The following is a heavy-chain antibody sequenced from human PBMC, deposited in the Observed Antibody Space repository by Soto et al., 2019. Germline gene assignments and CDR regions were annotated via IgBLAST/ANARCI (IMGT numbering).Heavy chain of an antibody. D-gene: IGHD3-9*01. CDR3: ARGHYDILTGSIPGCFDY. Sequence: GSLRLSCAASGFTFSSYEMNWVRQAPWKGLEWVSYISSSGSTIYYADSVKGRFTISRDNAKNSLYLQMNSLRAEDTAVYYCARGHYDILTGSIPGCFDYWGQGTLVTVS. CDR1: GFTFSSYE. CDR2: ISSSGSTI. V-gene: IGHV3-48*03. J-gene: IGHJ4*02.